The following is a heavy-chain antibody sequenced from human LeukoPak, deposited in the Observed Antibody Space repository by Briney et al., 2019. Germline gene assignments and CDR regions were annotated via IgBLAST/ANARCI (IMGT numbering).Heavy chain of an antibody. CDR2: IYPGDSDT. CDR1: ESSFTSSW. Sequence: GESLKISCKGSESSFTSSWIGWLPKLPGKGLEWMGIIYPGDSDTRYSPSFQGQVTISADKSISTAYLQWSSLKASDTAMYYCARRGGYSDYWGQGTLVTVSS. CDR3: ARRGGYSDY. J-gene: IGHJ4*02. D-gene: IGHD5-24*01. V-gene: IGHV5-51*01.